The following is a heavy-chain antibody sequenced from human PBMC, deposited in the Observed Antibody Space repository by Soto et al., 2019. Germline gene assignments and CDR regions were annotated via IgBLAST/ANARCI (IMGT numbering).Heavy chain of an antibody. V-gene: IGHV4-59*01. CDR3: ARGFDDFWSGDYYYYGMDV. D-gene: IGHD3-3*01. J-gene: IGHJ6*02. CDR2: IYYSGST. Sequence: SETLSLTCTVSGGSISSYNWSWIRQPPGKGLEWIGYIYYSGSTNYNPSLKSRVTISVDTSKNQFSLKLSSVTAADTAVYYCARGFDDFWSGDYYYYGMDVWGQGTTVTVSS. CDR1: GGSISSYN.